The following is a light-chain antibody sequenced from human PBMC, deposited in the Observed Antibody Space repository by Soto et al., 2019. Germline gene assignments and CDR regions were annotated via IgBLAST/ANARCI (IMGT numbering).Light chain of an antibody. V-gene: IGKV1-5*01. J-gene: IGKJ2*01. CDR1: QSISSW. Sequence: DIEMTQSPSTLSASVGDRVSITCRASQSISSWLAWYQQKPGKAPKLLIYDASSLESGVPSRFSVSGSGTQFTLSISSLQPDDFPTYYCQHCDSYPYTFGQGTKLEIK. CDR3: QHCDSYPYT. CDR2: DAS.